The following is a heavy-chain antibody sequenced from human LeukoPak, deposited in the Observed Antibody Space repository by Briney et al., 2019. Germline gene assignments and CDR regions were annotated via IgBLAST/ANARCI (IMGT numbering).Heavy chain of an antibody. J-gene: IGHJ4*02. D-gene: IGHD6-19*01. V-gene: IGHV3-30*04. Sequence: PGGSLRLSCVVSGFTFSSYAMDWVRQAPGKGLEWVAVLSHDGSNKYSADSVKGRFTISRDNSKNTLYLQMNSLRPEDTAVYYCARARSGWYLGQFDYWGQGTLVTVSS. CDR1: GFTFSSYA. CDR3: ARARSGWYLGQFDY. CDR2: LSHDGSNK.